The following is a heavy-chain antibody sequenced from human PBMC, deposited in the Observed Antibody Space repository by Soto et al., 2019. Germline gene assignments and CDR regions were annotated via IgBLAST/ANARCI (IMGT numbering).Heavy chain of an antibody. CDR3: AKEHDSQVLWPYFHH. J-gene: IGHJ1*01. CDR1: GFTFSIYA. D-gene: IGHD2-15*01. V-gene: IGHV3-23*01. Sequence: GGSLRLSCAASGFTFSIYAMTWVRQAPGKGLEWVSVISDGGTRTYYADSVRGRFTISRDDSKNTLDLQMNSLRAEDTAVYYCAKEHDSQVLWPYFHHCGEGTQVTXSS. CDR2: ISDGGTRT.